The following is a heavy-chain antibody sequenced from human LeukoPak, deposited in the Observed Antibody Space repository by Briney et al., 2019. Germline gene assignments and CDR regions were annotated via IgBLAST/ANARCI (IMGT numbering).Heavy chain of an antibody. J-gene: IGHJ4*02. CDR1: GFTFSSYE. D-gene: IGHD6-19*01. V-gene: IGHV3-48*03. CDR3: AREGGYRSGWDPLDY. CDR2: ISSSGSTI. Sequence: GGSLRLSCAASGFTFSSYEMNWVRQAPGKGLEWVSYISSSGSTIYYADSVKGRFTISRDNAKNSLYLQMNSLRAEDTAVYYCAREGGYRSGWDPLDYWGQGTLVTVSS.